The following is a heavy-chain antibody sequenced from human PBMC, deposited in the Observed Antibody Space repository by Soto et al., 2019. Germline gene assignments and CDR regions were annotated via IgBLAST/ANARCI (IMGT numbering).Heavy chain of an antibody. J-gene: IGHJ4*02. V-gene: IGHV4-34*01. CDR3: ASNPNMGY. CDR1: GGSFSGYY. Sequence: SETLSLTCAVYGGSFSGYYWSWIRQPPGKGLEWIGEINHSGSTNYNPSLKSRVTISVDTSKNQFSLKLSSVTAADTAVYYCASNPNMGYWGQGTLVTVSS. CDR2: INHSGST.